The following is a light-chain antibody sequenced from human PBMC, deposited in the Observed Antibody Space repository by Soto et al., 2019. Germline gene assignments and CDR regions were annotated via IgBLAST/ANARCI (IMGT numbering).Light chain of an antibody. J-gene: IGKJ1*01. CDR3: MQALQTPPT. CDR2: LGS. Sequence: DIVMTQSPLSLPVTPGEPASISCRSSQSLLHTNRYISLDWYLQKPGQSPQLLISLGSNRASGVPDRFSGSGSGTDFTLKISIVEAEDVGVYYCMQALQTPPTFGQGTKVDIK. V-gene: IGKV2-28*01. CDR1: QSLLHTNRYIS.